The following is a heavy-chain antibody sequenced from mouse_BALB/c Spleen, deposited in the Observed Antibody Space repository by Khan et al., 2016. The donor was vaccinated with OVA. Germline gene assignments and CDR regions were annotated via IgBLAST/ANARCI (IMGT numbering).Heavy chain of an antibody. D-gene: IGHD3-1*01. CDR1: GFTFNTYA. V-gene: IGHV10-1*02. CDR3: VKSSGYFFDY. Sequence: EVQLQESGGGLVQPKGSLKLACAASGFTFNTYAMNWVRQAPGKGLEWVARIRNKSNNYATYYADSVKDRFTISRDDSQTMLYLQMTNLKTEDTAMYYCVKSSGYFFDYWGQGTTLTVPS. CDR2: IRNKSNNYAT. J-gene: IGHJ2*01.